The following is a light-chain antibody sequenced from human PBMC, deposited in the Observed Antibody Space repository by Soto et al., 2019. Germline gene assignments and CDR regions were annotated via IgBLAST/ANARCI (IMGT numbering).Light chain of an antibody. V-gene: IGKV1-5*03. J-gene: IGKJ4*01. Sequence: DLPMTQSPSTLSASVGDRVTITCRASQSISSWLAWYQQKPGKAPKALIYKASILESGVPSRFSGSGSGTEFTLTINILQPDDFATYYCQQYHRYPVTFGGGTKVEIK. CDR2: KAS. CDR3: QQYHRYPVT. CDR1: QSISSW.